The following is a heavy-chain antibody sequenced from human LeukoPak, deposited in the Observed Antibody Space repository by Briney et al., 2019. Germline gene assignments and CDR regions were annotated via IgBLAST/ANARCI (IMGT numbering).Heavy chain of an antibody. CDR1: GGSISTSNYY. J-gene: IGHJ4*02. V-gene: IGHV4-61*05. CDR2: IYYSGST. CDR3: ASGTARFDY. D-gene: IGHD1-7*01. Sequence: SETLSLTCTVSGGSISTSNYYWGWIRQPPGKGLEWIGYIYYSGSTNYNPSLKSRVTISVDTSKNQFSLKLSSVTAADTAVYYCASGTARFDYWGQGTLVTVSS.